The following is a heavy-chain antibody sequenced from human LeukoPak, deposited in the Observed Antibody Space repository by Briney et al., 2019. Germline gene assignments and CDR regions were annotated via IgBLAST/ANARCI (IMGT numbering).Heavy chain of an antibody. J-gene: IGHJ4*02. Sequence: SETLSLTCTVSGGSISSSSYYWGWIRQPPGKGLEWIGSIYYSGSTYYNPSLKSRVTISVDTSKNQFSLKLSSVTAADTAVYYCARVSPTTQDYWGQGTLVTVSS. D-gene: IGHD1-7*01. CDR3: ARVSPTTQDY. CDR1: GGSISSSSYY. V-gene: IGHV4-39*01. CDR2: IYYSGST.